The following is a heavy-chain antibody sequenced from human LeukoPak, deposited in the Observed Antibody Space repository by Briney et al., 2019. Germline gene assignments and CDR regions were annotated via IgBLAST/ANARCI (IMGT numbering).Heavy chain of an antibody. CDR2: ISSASGSI. CDR1: GFTFSSYS. CDR3: ARLPAYCSSTSCYYNY. Sequence: GGSLRLSCVASGFTFSSYSMNWVRQAPGKGLEWVSYISSASGSIYYADSVKGRFTISRDNAKNSLFLQMNSLRAEDTAVYYCARLPAYCSSTSCYYNYWGQGTLVTVSS. V-gene: IGHV3-48*04. J-gene: IGHJ4*02. D-gene: IGHD2-2*01.